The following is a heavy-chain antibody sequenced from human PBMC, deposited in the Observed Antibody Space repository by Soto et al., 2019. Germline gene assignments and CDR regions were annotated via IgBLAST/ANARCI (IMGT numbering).Heavy chain of an antibody. CDR3: VRGGRGYTRDDVFDI. Sequence: EAQLVESGGGLVKPGGSLRLSCVDSGFTFSSYSMNWVRQAPGKGLEWVSSISAYSSPIFYADSVKGRFTISRDNAKSSLYRQMNSLRAGDTAVYYCVRGGRGYTRDDVFDIWGQGTMVTVSS. D-gene: IGHD2-2*02. V-gene: IGHV3-21*06. CDR1: GFTFSSYS. CDR2: ISAYSSPI. J-gene: IGHJ3*02.